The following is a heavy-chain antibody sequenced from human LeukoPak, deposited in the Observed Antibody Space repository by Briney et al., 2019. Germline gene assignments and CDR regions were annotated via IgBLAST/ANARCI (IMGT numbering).Heavy chain of an antibody. V-gene: IGHV3-11*04. CDR3: AKARVPTVTLYYFDY. J-gene: IGHJ4*02. CDR2: ISSSGSTI. Sequence: PGGSLRLSCAASGFTFSDYYMSWIRQAPGKGLEWVSYISSSGSTIYYADSVKGRFTISRDNAKNSLYLQMNSLRAEDTAVYYCAKARVPTVTLYYFDYWGQGTLVTVSS. D-gene: IGHD4-17*01. CDR1: GFTFSDYY.